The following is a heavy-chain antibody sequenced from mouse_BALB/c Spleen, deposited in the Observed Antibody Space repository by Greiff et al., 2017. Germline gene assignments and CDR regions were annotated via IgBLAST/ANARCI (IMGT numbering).Heavy chain of an antibody. CDR2: ISYSGST. D-gene: IGHD2-12*01. Sequence: EVKLMESGPGLVKPSQSLSLTCTVTGYSITSDYAWNWIRQFPGNKLEWMGYISYSGSTSYNPSLKSRISITRDTSKNQFFLQLNSVTTEDTATYYCARFTSYYYAMDYWGQGTSVTVSS. J-gene: IGHJ4*01. CDR1: GYSITSDYA. V-gene: IGHV3-2*02. CDR3: ARFTSYYYAMDY.